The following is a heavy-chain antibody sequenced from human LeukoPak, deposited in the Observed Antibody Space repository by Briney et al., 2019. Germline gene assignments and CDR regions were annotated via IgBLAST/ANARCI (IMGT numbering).Heavy chain of an antibody. Sequence: PGRSLRLSCAASGFTFDDYAMHWVRQAPGKGLEWVSGISWNSGSIGYADSVKGRFTISRDNAKNSLYLQMNSLRAEDTALYYCAKGDYYDSSGYYEYNWFDPWGQGTLVTVSS. CDR3: AKGDYYDSSGYYEYNWFDP. J-gene: IGHJ5*02. D-gene: IGHD3-22*01. CDR2: ISWNSGSI. CDR1: GFTFDDYA. V-gene: IGHV3-9*01.